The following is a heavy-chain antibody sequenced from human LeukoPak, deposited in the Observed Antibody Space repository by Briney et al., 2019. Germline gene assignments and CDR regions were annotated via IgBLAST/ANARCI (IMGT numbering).Heavy chain of an antibody. V-gene: IGHV4-38-2*01. J-gene: IGHJ6*03. CDR2: IYHSGST. CDR3: ASTRYCSSTSCYTGYYYYYYMDV. CDR1: GYSISSGYY. D-gene: IGHD2-2*02. Sequence: PSETLSLTCAVSGYSISSGYYWGWIRQPPGKGLEWIGSIYHSGSTYYNPSLKSRVTISVDTSKNQFSLKLSSVTAADTAVCYCASTRYCSSTSCYTGYYYYYYMDVWGKGNTVTVSS.